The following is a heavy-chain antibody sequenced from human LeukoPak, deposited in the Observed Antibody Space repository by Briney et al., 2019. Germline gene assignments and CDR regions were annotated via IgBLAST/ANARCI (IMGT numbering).Heavy chain of an antibody. Sequence: GGSLRLSCAAYGFTFSSYAMSWVRQAPGKGLEWASAISGSGGSTYYADSVKGRFTISRDNSKNTLYLQMNSLRAEDTAVYYCAKGRWLQNSGFDYWGQGTLVTVSS. CDR2: ISGSGGST. CDR1: GFTFSSYA. V-gene: IGHV3-23*01. CDR3: AKGRWLQNSGFDY. D-gene: IGHD5-24*01. J-gene: IGHJ4*02.